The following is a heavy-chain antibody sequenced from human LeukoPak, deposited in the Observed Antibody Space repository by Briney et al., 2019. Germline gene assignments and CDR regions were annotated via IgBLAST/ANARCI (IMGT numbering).Heavy chain of an antibody. CDR2: INLSGDST. CDR3: PGDSSLISIISRNDYYCGMDV. CDR1: AYAFTINY. Sequence: AAVTLSFTSAAYAFTINYMHWYRQAPRQGLEWMGIINLSGDSTSYTHKYQGRVTMTRDTSTSTVYMELSSLRSEDTGVYECPGDSSLISIISRNDYYCGMDVWGQGTTVTVSS. D-gene: IGHD2/OR15-2a*01. V-gene: IGHV1-46*01. J-gene: IGHJ6*02.